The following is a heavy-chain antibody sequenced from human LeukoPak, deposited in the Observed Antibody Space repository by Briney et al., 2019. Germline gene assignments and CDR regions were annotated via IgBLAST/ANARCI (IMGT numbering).Heavy chain of an antibody. Sequence: GGSLRLSCAASGITFSTYWMHWVRQAPGRGLVWVSRINSDGSTTSYVDSVEGRFTISRDNAKNTLYLQMNSLRAEDTAVYYCARAGTVVDYDPSDAFDVWGQGTMVTVSS. D-gene: IGHD3-22*01. V-gene: IGHV3-74*01. CDR3: ARAGTVVDYDPSDAFDV. CDR2: INSDGSTT. CDR1: GITFSTYW. J-gene: IGHJ3*01.